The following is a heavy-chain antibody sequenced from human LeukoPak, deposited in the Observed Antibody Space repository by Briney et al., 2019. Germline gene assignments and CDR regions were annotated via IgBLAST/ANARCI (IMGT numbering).Heavy chain of an antibody. CDR1: GFTFSSYG. D-gene: IGHD3-9*01. Sequence: GGSLRLSCAASGFTFSSYGMHWVRQAPGKGLERVAVVSYDGSNKYYADSVKGRFTISRDNSKNTLYLQMNSLRAEDTAVYYCAKDLTYYDILTGYSPFVRGYMDVWGKGTTVTVSS. J-gene: IGHJ6*03. CDR2: VSYDGSNK. CDR3: AKDLTYYDILTGYSPFVRGYMDV. V-gene: IGHV3-30*18.